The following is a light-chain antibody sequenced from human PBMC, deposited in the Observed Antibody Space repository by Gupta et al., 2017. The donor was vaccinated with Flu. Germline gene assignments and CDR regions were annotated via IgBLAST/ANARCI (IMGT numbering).Light chain of an antibody. V-gene: IGLV3-21*02. J-gene: IGLJ1*01. CDR3: QVWDSDNDHFV. CDR2: DDT. CDR1: RIGSKR. Sequence: SYVLTQPPSVSMAPGQTAKITCGGNRIGSKRVHWYQQRPGQAPMLVIYDDTDRPSGIPDRFSGSNSGNTATLTIRGVEAGDEADYYCQVWDSDNDHFVFGTGTKITVL.